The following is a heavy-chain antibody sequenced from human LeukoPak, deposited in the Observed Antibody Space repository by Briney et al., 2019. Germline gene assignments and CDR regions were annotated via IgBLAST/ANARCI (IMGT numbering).Heavy chain of an antibody. V-gene: IGHV3-9*01. CDR2: ITSNSGYV. D-gene: IGHD2-15*01. CDR1: GFIFEDYA. CDR3: ARETCSGGSCYSYYGMDV. Sequence: PGGSLRLSCTVSGFIFEDYAVHWVRQVPGKGLEWVSSITSNSGYVAYADSVKGRFTISRDNAKNSLYLQMNSLRAEDTAVYYCARETCSGGSCYSYYGMDVWGQGTTVTVSS. J-gene: IGHJ6*02.